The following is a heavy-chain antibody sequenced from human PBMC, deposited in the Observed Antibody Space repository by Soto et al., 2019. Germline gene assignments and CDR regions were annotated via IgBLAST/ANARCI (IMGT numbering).Heavy chain of an antibody. J-gene: IGHJ4*02. CDR3: AREKGMPEGALLDH. Sequence: ASVTVSGTASGYTFIRYYMNWVRSATGQGLEWMGIINPGGGSTSYAERFQGRVTMTRDTTTSTFFMELRGLTSDDTAIYYCAREKGMPEGALLDHWSQGTRVTVSA. CDR2: INPGGGST. V-gene: IGHV1-46*01. D-gene: IGHD2-2*01. CDR1: GYTFIRYY.